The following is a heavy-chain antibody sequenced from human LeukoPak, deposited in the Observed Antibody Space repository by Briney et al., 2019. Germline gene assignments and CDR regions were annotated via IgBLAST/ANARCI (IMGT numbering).Heavy chain of an antibody. CDR1: GGSISSYY. D-gene: IGHD3-9*01. Sequence: SETLSLTCTVSGGSISSYYWSWIRQPPGKGLEWIGEINHSGSTNYNPSLKSRVTISVDTSKNQFSLKLSSVTAADTAVYYCARHRIDPNWFDPWGQGTLVTVSS. J-gene: IGHJ5*02. V-gene: IGHV4-34*01. CDR2: INHSGST. CDR3: ARHRIDPNWFDP.